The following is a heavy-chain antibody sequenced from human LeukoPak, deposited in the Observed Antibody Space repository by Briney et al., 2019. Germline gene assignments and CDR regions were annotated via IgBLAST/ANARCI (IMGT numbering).Heavy chain of an antibody. CDR3: ARAPGNYYLDY. J-gene: IGHJ4*02. CDR2: INPNSGGT. CDR1: GYTFTDYY. V-gene: IGHV1-2*02. Sequence: ASVKVSCKASGYTFTDYYMHWVRQAPGQGLEWMGWINPNSGGTNYAQEFQGRVTMTRDTSISTAYMELSRLRSDDTAVYYCARAPGNYYLDYWGQGTLVTVSS. D-gene: IGHD1-26*01.